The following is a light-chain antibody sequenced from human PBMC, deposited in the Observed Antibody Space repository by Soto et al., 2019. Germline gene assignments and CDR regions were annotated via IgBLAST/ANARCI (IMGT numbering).Light chain of an antibody. J-gene: IGKJ4*01. CDR1: ENVGNN. CDR2: VSS. Sequence: IVMTQSPATLYVSPGEGVTLSCRARENVGNNLAWYQQNPGQAPRLLIYVSSPMATGIPATFSGSGAGTEFTLTISSLQSEDAAIYYCQQYNNWGLSFGGGTKVEIK. V-gene: IGKV3D-15*01. CDR3: QQYNNWGLS.